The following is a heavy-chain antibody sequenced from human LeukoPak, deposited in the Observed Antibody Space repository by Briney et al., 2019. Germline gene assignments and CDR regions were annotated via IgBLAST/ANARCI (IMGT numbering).Heavy chain of an antibody. V-gene: IGHV4-59*05. CDR2: IYYSGST. CDR1: GGSISSYY. CDR3: AARYYYDSSGALGRFDY. D-gene: IGHD3-22*01. Sequence: SETPSLTCTVSGGSISSYYWSWIRQPPGKGLEWIGSIYYSGSTYYNPSLKSRVTISVDTSKNQFSLKLSSVTAADTAVYYCAARYYYDSSGALGRFDYWGQGTLVTVSS. J-gene: IGHJ4*02.